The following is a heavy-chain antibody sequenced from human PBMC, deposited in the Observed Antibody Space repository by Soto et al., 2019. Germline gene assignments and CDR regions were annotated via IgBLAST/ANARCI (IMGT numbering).Heavy chain of an antibody. CDR1: GGSFSGYY. V-gene: IGHV4-34*01. CDR2: INHSGST. Sequence: SETLSLTCAVYGGSFSGYYWSWIRQPPGKGLEWIGEINHSGSTNYNPSLKSRVTISVDTSKNQFSLKLSSVTAADTAVYYCARGVKMATIRGNWSVPRGKGPLVTVSS. J-gene: IGHJ5*02. CDR3: ARGVKMATIRGNWSVP. D-gene: IGHD5-12*01.